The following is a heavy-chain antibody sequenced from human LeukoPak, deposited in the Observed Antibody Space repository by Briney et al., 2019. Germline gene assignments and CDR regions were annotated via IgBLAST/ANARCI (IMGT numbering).Heavy chain of an antibody. CDR1: GFTFSSYW. V-gene: IGHV3-74*01. J-gene: IGHJ6*02. CDR3: ARTAPYYDSSGYYSPYYYYGKDV. D-gene: IGHD3-22*01. Sequence: GGSLRLSCAASGFTFSSYWMHWVRQAPGKGLVWVSLINSDGSSTSYADSVKGRFTISRDNAKNTLYLQMNSLRAEDTAVYYCARTAPYYDSSGYYSPYYYYGKDVWGQGTTVTVSS. CDR2: INSDGSST.